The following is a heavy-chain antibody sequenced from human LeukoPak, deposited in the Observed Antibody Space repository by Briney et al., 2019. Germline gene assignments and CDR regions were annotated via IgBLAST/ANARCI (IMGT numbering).Heavy chain of an antibody. CDR3: ARGGYDFWSGPFDY. V-gene: IGHV4-34*01. CDR1: GGSFSGYY. Sequence: SETLSLTCAVYGGSFSGYYWSWTRQPPGKGLEWIGEINHSGSTNYNPSLKSRVTISVDTSKNQFSLKLSSVTAADTAVYYCARGGYDFWSGPFDYWGQGTLVTVSS. J-gene: IGHJ4*02. CDR2: INHSGST. D-gene: IGHD3-3*01.